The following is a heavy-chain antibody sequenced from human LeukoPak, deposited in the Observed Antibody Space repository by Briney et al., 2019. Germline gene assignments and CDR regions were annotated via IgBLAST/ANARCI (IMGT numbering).Heavy chain of an antibody. Sequence: ASVKVSCKVSGYTLTELSMHWLRQAPGKGLEWMGGFDPEDGETIYAQKFQGRVTMTEDTSTDTAYMELSSLRSEDTAVYYCARDLGSYQYNWFDPWGQGTLVTVSS. D-gene: IGHD1-26*01. CDR3: ARDLGSYQYNWFDP. J-gene: IGHJ5*02. V-gene: IGHV1-24*01. CDR2: FDPEDGET. CDR1: GYTLTELS.